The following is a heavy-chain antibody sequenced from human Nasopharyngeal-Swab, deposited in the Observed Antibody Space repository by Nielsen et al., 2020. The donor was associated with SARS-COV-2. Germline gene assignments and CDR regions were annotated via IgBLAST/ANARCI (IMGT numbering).Heavy chain of an antibody. D-gene: IGHD6-19*01. J-gene: IGHJ3*02. V-gene: IGHV3-21*01. Sequence: WIRQPPGKGLEWVSSISSSSSYIYYADSVKGRFTISRDNAKNSLYLQMNSLRAEDTAVYYCARDVCSSGGGAFDIWGQGTMVTVSS. CDR3: ARDVCSSGGGAFDI. CDR2: ISSSSSYI.